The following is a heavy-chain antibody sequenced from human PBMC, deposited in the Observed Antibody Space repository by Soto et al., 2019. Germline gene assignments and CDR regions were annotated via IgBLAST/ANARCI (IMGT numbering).Heavy chain of an antibody. D-gene: IGHD3-16*01. CDR2: IYYSGYT. V-gene: IGHV4-39*01. J-gene: IGHJ6*02. Sequence: QLQLQESGPGLVKPSETLSLTCTVSGGSISSSSYYWGWIRPPPGKGLEWIGSIYYSGYTYYNPSLKSRVTLSVDTSKNQFSLTLSTVTAADTAVYYCARHNGPLYVGYYYDMDVWGQGTTVTVSS. CDR3: ARHNGPLYVGYYYDMDV. CDR1: GGSISSSSYY.